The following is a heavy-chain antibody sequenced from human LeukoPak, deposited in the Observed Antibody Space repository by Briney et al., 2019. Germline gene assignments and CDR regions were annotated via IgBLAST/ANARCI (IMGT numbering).Heavy chain of an antibody. J-gene: IGHJ4*02. Sequence: GGSLRLSCAASGFTFSTYAMSWVRQAPGKGLEWVANIKQDGSEKYYVDSVKGRFTISRDNAKNSLYLQMNSLRAEDTAVYYCARWSSWYVDFDYWGQGTLVTVSS. CDR1: GFTFSTYA. CDR3: ARWSSWYVDFDY. CDR2: IKQDGSEK. V-gene: IGHV3-7*01. D-gene: IGHD6-13*01.